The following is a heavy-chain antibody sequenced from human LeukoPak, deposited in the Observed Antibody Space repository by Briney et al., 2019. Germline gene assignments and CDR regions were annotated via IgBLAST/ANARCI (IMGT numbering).Heavy chain of an antibody. D-gene: IGHD3-22*01. J-gene: IGHJ4*02. CDR1: GFTFDDYA. CDR3: ARGGGTNYYDSSGFPH. V-gene: IGHV3-9*01. Sequence: PGGSLRLSCAASGFTFDDYAMHWVRQPPGKGLEWVSGISWNSGSIGYADSVKGRFTISRDNAKNSLYLQMNSLRAEDTAVYYCARGGGTNYYDSSGFPHWGQGTLVTVSS. CDR2: ISWNSGSI.